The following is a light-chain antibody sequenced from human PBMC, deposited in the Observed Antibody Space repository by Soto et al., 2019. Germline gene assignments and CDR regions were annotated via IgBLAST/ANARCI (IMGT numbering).Light chain of an antibody. J-gene: IGLJ1*01. CDR2: EVS. CDR3: SSYAGSKTV. V-gene: IGLV2-8*01. CDR1: SSDIGNYIY. Sequence: QSALTQPPSASGSPGQSVTISCTGTSSDIGNYIYVSWYQQHPGKAPKLIIYEVSRWTSGVPDRFSGSKSGNTASLTISGHQADDEADYYCSSYAGSKTVFGTGTKVTVL.